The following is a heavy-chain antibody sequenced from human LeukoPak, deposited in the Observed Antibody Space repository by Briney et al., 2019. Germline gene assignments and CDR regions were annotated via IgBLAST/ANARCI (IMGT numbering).Heavy chain of an antibody. J-gene: IGHJ4*02. Sequence: GASVKVSCKASGYTFTGYYMRWVRQAPGQGLEWMGWINPNSGGTNYAQKFQGRVTMTRDTSISTAYMELSRLRSDDTAVYYCARVRYYYGSGRAYFDYWGQGNLVTVSS. CDR1: GYTFTGYY. V-gene: IGHV1-2*02. D-gene: IGHD3-10*01. CDR3: ARVRYYYGSGRAYFDY. CDR2: INPNSGGT.